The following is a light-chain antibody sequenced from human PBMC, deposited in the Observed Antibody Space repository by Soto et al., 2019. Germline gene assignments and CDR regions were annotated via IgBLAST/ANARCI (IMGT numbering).Light chain of an antibody. Sequence: QSVLTQPPSASGTPRQRVTISCSGSSSNIGSNAVSWYQQLPGTAPKVLIYSNNQRPSGVPDRFSGSKSGTSASLAISGLQSEDDADYYCATWDDSLNGWVFGGGTKLTVL. CDR3: ATWDDSLNGWV. V-gene: IGLV1-44*01. CDR2: SNN. J-gene: IGLJ3*02. CDR1: SSNIGSNA.